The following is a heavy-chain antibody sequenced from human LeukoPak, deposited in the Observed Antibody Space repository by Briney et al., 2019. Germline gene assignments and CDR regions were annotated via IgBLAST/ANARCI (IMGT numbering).Heavy chain of an antibody. J-gene: IGHJ3*02. V-gene: IGHV3-33*01. CDR3: VGVVIMXDAFDI. CDR1: GLTFRSYG. D-gene: IGHD3-3*01. Sequence: GGSLRLSCAASGLTFRSYGMHWVRQAPGKGLEWVAVIWYDGSNKHYADSVKGRFTISRDNSKNTLYLQMNSLRAEDTAVYYCVGVVIMXDAFDIWGQGTMVTVSS. CDR2: IWYDGSNK.